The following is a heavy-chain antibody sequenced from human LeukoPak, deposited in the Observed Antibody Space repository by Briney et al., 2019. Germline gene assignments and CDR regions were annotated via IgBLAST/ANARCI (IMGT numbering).Heavy chain of an antibody. V-gene: IGHV3-7*03. CDR2: IKEDGTET. Sequence: GGSLRLSCAASGFTVSSNYMSWVRLAPGKGLEWVANIKEDGTETYYVDSVKGRFTISRDNGKKSLYLQMNSLRVEDTAVYYCAKEGRSLQTYWGQGTLVTVSS. CDR1: GFTVSSNY. J-gene: IGHJ4*02. D-gene: IGHD5-24*01. CDR3: AKEGRSLQTY.